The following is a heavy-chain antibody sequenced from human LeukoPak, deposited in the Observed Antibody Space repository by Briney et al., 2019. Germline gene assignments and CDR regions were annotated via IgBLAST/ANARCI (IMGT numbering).Heavy chain of an antibody. CDR2: ISSSSSYI. CDR3: AKGSVHARPYYFDY. J-gene: IGHJ4*02. CDR1: GFTFSSYS. Sequence: GGSLRLSCAASGFTFSSYSMNWVRQAPGKGLEWVSSISSSSSYIYYADSVKGRFTISRDNAKNSLYLQMNSLRAEDTAVYYCAKGSVHARPYYFDYWGQGTLVTVSS. D-gene: IGHD3-10*02. V-gene: IGHV3-21*04.